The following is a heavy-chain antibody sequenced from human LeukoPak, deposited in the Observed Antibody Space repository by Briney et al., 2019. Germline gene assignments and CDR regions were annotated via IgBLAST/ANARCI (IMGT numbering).Heavy chain of an antibody. V-gene: IGHV3-74*01. Sequence: GGSLRLSCAASGFTFSSYAMSWVRQAPGKGLVWVSRINSDGSSTSYADSVKGRFTISRDNAKNTLYLQMNSLRAEDTAVYYCARHSSWSYFDYWGQGTLVTVSS. CDR2: INSDGSST. CDR3: ARHSSWSYFDY. J-gene: IGHJ4*02. D-gene: IGHD6-13*01. CDR1: GFTFSSYA.